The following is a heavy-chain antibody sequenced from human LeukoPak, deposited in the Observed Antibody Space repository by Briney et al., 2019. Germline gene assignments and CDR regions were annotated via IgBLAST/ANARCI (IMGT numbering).Heavy chain of an antibody. CDR3: ARLRITMIVVVTVFDY. J-gene: IGHJ4*02. D-gene: IGHD3-22*01. CDR1: GYSISSGYY. CDR2: IYHSGST. V-gene: IGHV4-38-2*01. Sequence: PSETLSLTRAVSGYSISSGYYWGWIRQPPGKGLEWIGSIYHSGSTYYNPSLKSRVTISVDTSKNQFSLKLSSVTAADTAVYYCARLRITMIVVVTVFDYWGQGTLVTVSS.